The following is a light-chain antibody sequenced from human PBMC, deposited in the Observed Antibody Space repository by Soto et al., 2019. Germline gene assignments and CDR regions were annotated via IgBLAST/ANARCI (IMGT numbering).Light chain of an antibody. V-gene: IGLV1-44*01. CDR3: QSYDSTLSARYV. CDR2: SNN. Sequence: QSVLTQPPSASGTPGQRVTISCSGSSSNIGSDIVNWYQQLPGMAPKLLIYSNNQRPSGVPDRFSGSKSGTSASLAISGLQSEDEADYYCQSYDSTLSARYVFGTGTQLTVL. CDR1: SSNIGSDI. J-gene: IGLJ1*01.